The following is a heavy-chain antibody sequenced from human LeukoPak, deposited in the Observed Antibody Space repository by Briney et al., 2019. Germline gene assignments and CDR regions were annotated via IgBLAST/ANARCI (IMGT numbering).Heavy chain of an antibody. CDR1: GFTYSSFE. D-gene: IGHD3-10*01. J-gene: IGHJ3*02. V-gene: IGHV3-48*03. CDR3: ATDLWNALDI. CDR2: ISSSGSTI. Sequence: GGSLRLSCAASGFTYSSFEMNWVRQAPGKGLEWVSYISSSGSTIYYADSVKGRFTISRDNAKNSLYLQMNSLRAEDTAVYYCATDLWNALDIWGQGTMVTVSS.